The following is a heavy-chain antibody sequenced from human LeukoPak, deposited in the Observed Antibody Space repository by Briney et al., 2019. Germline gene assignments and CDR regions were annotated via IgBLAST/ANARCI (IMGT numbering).Heavy chain of an antibody. D-gene: IGHD4-17*01. CDR1: GFTFSTYG. CDR2: ITYDGNSG. V-gene: IGHV3-30*02. J-gene: IGHJ6*03. Sequence: GGSLRLSCAASGFTFSTYGMHWVRQAPGKGLEWVAFITYDGNSGYYAASLKGRFTISRDNSINTLYLQVNSLRPEDTAVYYCAKVGTTDYFYWFMDVWGKGTTVTVSS. CDR3: AKVGTTDYFYWFMDV.